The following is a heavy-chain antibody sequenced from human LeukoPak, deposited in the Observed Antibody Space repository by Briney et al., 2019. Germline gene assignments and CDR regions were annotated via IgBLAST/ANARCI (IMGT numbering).Heavy chain of an antibody. J-gene: IGHJ4*02. V-gene: IGHV4-39*01. CDR2: IYYSGST. CDR3: ARQKITGTALDY. D-gene: IGHD1-20*01. CDR1: GGSISSSSYY. Sequence: SETLSLTCTVSGGSISSSSYYWGWIHQPPGKGLEWIGSIYYSGSTYYNPSLRSRVTISVDTSKNQFSLKLSSVTAADTAVYYCARQKITGTALDYWGQGTLVTVSS.